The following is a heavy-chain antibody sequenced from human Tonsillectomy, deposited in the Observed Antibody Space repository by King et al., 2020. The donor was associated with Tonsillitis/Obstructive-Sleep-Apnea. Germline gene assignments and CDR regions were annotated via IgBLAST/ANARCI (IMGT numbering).Heavy chain of an antibody. CDR3: AKTPYSSSYYDYYMDV. CDR2: ISGGGGST. V-gene: IGHV3-23*04. J-gene: IGHJ6*03. Sequence: VQLVESGGGLVQPGGSLRLSCAPSGFTFTSYAVSWVRQAPGKGLEWVSGISGGGGSTYYADSVKGRFTISRDNSKNTLYLQMNSLRAEDTAVYYCAKTPYSSSYYDYYMDVWGKRTTVTVSS. CDR1: GFTFTSYA. D-gene: IGHD6-6*01.